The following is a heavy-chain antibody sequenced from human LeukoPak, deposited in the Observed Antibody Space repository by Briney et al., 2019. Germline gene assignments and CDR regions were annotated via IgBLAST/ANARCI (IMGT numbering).Heavy chain of an antibody. CDR3: ARVAGHDIRGLITYYFDD. CDR1: GFTFRSYG. D-gene: IGHD3-10*01. Sequence: PGGSLRLSCAASGFTFRSYGMQWVRQAPGKGLEWVAIIWYDGSKKYYADSVKGRFTISRDNSKNTLYLQMNSLRVEDTAVYYCARVAGHDIRGLITYYFDDWGQGTLVTVSS. CDR2: IWYDGSKK. J-gene: IGHJ4*02. V-gene: IGHV3-33*01.